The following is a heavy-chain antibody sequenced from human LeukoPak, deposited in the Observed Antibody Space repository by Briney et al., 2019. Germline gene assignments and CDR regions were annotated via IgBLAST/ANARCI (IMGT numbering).Heavy chain of an antibody. J-gene: IGHJ4*02. CDR2: IKQDGSER. D-gene: IGHD1-26*01. Sequence: GGSLRLSCAAPGFTLINSWLTWVRQAPGKGLEWVANIKQDGSERYYVDSVRGRFTISRDNAKNSVYLQVNSLRVEDTAMYYCGRDTGGSGSYPDYWGQGVLVTVSS. V-gene: IGHV3-7*01. CDR3: GRDTGGSGSYPDY. CDR1: GFTLINSW.